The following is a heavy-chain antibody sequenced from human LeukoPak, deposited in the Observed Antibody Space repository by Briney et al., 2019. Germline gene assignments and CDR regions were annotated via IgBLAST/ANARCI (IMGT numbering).Heavy chain of an antibody. D-gene: IGHD3-10*01. CDR3: AKKAVRGVIINDYYYMDV. Sequence: PGGSLRLSCAASGFTFSSYAMSWVRQAPGKGLEWVSAISGSGGSTYYADSEKGRFTISRDNSKNTLYLQMNSLRAEDTAVYYCAKKAVRGVIINDYYYMDVWGKGTTVTVSS. CDR2: ISGSGGST. J-gene: IGHJ6*03. V-gene: IGHV3-23*01. CDR1: GFTFSSYA.